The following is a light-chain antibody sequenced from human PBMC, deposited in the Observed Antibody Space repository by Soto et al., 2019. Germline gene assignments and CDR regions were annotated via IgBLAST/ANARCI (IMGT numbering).Light chain of an antibody. CDR3: QQYNSYSQT. CDR1: QSISSW. Sequence: DIQMTHSPSTLSASVGYRFNITCRASQSISSWLAWYQQKPGKAPNLLIYDASALESGVPSRFRGSGSGTEFTLTIGSLQTDDFATYYCQQYNSYSQTFGQGTQVDIK. J-gene: IGKJ1*01. V-gene: IGKV1-5*01. CDR2: DAS.